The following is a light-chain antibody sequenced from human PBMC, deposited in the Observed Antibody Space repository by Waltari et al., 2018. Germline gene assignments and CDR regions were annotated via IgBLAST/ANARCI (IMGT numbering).Light chain of an antibody. Sequence: DIQLTQSPSYLSASGRDRVTISCRASQNVGNFLSWYQQRPGTAPRLLIHSASTLQPGVPSRFSGSGSGTGFTLTITDLQPEDSATYYCHQSYSIPHTFGQGTKLEIQ. J-gene: IGKJ2*01. CDR2: SAS. CDR3: HQSYSIPHT. V-gene: IGKV1-39*01. CDR1: QNVGNF.